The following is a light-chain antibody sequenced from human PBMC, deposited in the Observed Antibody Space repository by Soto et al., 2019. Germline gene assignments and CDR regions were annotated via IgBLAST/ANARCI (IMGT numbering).Light chain of an antibody. CDR3: QQYGSSSYT. V-gene: IGKV3-20*01. CDR2: GAS. Sequence: EIVLTQSPGTLSLSPGERATLSCRASQSVSSSYLTWYQQKPGQAPRLLIYGASSMATGIPDRFSGSGSGTHFTLTISRLEPEDFAVYYCQQYGSSSYTFGQGTKLEIK. CDR1: QSVSSSY. J-gene: IGKJ2*01.